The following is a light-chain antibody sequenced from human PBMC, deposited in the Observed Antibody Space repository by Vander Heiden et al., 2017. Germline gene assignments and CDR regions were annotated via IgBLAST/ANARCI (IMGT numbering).Light chain of an antibody. Sequence: DIQMTQSPSFLSASVGDRVTLTCQASQDITNYLNWYQQKPGKAPKLLIYDASNLETAVPSRFSGGGSGTDFTLTISSLQPEDIGTYFCQQDAKLALTFGGGTRVE. CDR2: DAS. V-gene: IGKV1-33*01. J-gene: IGKJ4*01. CDR3: QQDAKLALT. CDR1: QDITNY.